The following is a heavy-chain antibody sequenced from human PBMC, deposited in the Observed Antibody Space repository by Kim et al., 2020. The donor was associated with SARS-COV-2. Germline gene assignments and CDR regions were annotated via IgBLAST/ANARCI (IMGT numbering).Heavy chain of an antibody. D-gene: IGHD5-12*01. J-gene: IGHJ6*02. Sequence: QKFQGRVTMTRDTSISTAYMELSRLRSDDTAVYYCARERWLQLTHYGMDVWGQGTTVTVSS. V-gene: IGHV1-2*02. CDR3: ARERWLQLTHYGMDV.